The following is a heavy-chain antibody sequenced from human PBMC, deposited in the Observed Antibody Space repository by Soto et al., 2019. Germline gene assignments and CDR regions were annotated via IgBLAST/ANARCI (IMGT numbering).Heavy chain of an antibody. V-gene: IGHV3-23*01. Sequence: EVQLLESGGGLVQPGGSLRLSCAVSGFTFSSYAMTWVRQAPGKGLEWVSSISGSGASTYYADSVQGRFTISRDNSKNTLYLQMNSLRAEDTAIDYCANFYCSTTSCPGWFDPWGQGTLVTVSS. J-gene: IGHJ5*02. D-gene: IGHD2-2*01. CDR2: ISGSGAST. CDR1: GFTFSSYA. CDR3: ANFYCSTTSCPGWFDP.